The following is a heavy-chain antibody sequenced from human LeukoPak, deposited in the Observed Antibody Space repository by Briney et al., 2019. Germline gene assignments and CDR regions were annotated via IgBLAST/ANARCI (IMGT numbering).Heavy chain of an antibody. D-gene: IGHD2-2*02. CDR3: ARLGGNGYCSSTSCYTNWFDP. V-gene: IGHV4-4*07. CDR2: IYTSGST. Sequence: SETLSLTCTVSGGSINNYYWGWIRQPAGKGLEWIGRIYTSGSTNYNPSLKSRVTMSVGTSKNQFSLKLSSVTAADTAVYYCARLGGNGYCSSTSCYTNWFDPWGQGTLVTVSS. J-gene: IGHJ5*02. CDR1: GGSINNYY.